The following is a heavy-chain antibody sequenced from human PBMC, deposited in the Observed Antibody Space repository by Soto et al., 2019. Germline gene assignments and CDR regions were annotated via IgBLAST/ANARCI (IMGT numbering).Heavy chain of an antibody. V-gene: IGHV4-4*07. J-gene: IGHJ4*01. D-gene: IGHD5-12*01. CDR3: AREGSYSAYNFAHGIQLWSFDF. CDR2: IFSSGST. Sequence: KSSETQSLTCTVSGGSINTFYWSWVRQPAGKGLEWIGRIFSSGSTSFNPSLESRVAMSVDTSKNHFSLNLSSVTAADMAVYYCAREGSYSAYNFAHGIQLWSFDFWGQGALVTVSS. CDR1: GGSINTFY.